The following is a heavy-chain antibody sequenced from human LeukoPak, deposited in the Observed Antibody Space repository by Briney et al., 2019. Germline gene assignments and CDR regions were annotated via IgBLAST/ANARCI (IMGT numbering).Heavy chain of an antibody. CDR1: GGSISSSNYY. V-gene: IGHV4-39*07. J-gene: IGHJ5*02. CDR2: IYTSGST. Sequence: PSETLSLTCTVSGGSISSSNYYWGWIRQPPGKGLEWIGRIYTSGSTNYNPSLKSRVTISVDTSKNQFSLKLSSVTAADTAVYYCARDLVVPAAMGFDPWGQGTLVTVSS. CDR3: ARDLVVPAAMGFDP. D-gene: IGHD2-2*01.